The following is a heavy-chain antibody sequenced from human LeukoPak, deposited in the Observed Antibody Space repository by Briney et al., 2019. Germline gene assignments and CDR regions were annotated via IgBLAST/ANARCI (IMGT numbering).Heavy chain of an antibody. Sequence: SVKVSCKASRGTFSSYAISWVRQAPGQGLEWMGGIIPIFGTANYAQKFQGRVTITADESTSTAYMELSSLRSEDTAVYYCARDSTTVTTFDYWGQGTLVTVSS. V-gene: IGHV1-69*13. J-gene: IGHJ4*02. CDR3: ARDSTTVTTFDY. CDR2: IIPIFGTA. D-gene: IGHD4-11*01. CDR1: RGTFSSYA.